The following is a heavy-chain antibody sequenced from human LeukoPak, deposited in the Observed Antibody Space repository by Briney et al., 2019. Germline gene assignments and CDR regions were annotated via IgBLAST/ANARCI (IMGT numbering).Heavy chain of an antibody. CDR1: GGSISNYY. CDR2: IYYRGST. CDR3: ARGPAYSSSWYRYYYYYYMDV. J-gene: IGHJ6*03. V-gene: IGHV4-59*12. D-gene: IGHD6-13*01. Sequence: SETLSLTCTVSGGSISNYYWSWIRQPPGKGLEWIGDIYYRGSTNYNPSLKSRVTISVDTSKNQFSLKLSSVTAADTAVYYCARGPAYSSSWYRYYYYYYMDVWGKGTTVTVSS.